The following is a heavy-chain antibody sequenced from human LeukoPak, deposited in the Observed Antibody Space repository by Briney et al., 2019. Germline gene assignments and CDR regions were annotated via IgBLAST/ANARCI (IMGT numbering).Heavy chain of an antibody. D-gene: IGHD5-12*01. Sequence: GGSLRLSCAASGFTFSSYAMHWVRQAPGKGLEWVTVISDDGSEKYYVDSVKGRFTISRDDSKNTLYLQMNGLRPEDTAVYYCARSAFGGYQPDYWGQGTLVTVSS. CDR3: ARSAFGGYQPDY. CDR1: GFTFSSYA. J-gene: IGHJ4*02. CDR2: ISDDGSEK. V-gene: IGHV3-30-3*01.